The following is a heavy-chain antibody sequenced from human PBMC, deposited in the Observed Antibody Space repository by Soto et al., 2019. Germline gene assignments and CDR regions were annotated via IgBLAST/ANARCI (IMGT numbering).Heavy chain of an antibody. J-gene: IGHJ5*01. D-gene: IGHD2-15*01. Sequence: GGSLRLSCAASGFTFSSYAMSWVHQAPGKGLEWVSAISGSGGSTYYADSVKGRFTISRDNSKNTLYLQMNSLRAEDTAVYYVAKGIRCSGGSCYSVTYKTFDPWGQGTLVTVSS. CDR1: GFTFSSYA. CDR3: AKGIRCSGGSCYSVTYKTFDP. V-gene: IGHV3-23*01. CDR2: ISGSGGST.